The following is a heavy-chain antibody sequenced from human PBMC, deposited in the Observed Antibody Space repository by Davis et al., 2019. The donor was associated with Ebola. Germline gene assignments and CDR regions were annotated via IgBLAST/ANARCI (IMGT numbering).Heavy chain of an antibody. V-gene: IGHV4-34*01. CDR2: INHSGST. J-gene: IGHJ4*02. CDR1: GGSFSGYY. CDR3: ARGPSLRNFDY. Sequence: SETLSLTCAVYGGSFSGYYWNWIRQPPGKGLEWIGEINHSGSTNYNPSLKSRVTISVDTSKNQFSLKLSSVTAADTAVYYCARGPSLRNFDYWGQGTLVTVSS. D-gene: IGHD4/OR15-4a*01.